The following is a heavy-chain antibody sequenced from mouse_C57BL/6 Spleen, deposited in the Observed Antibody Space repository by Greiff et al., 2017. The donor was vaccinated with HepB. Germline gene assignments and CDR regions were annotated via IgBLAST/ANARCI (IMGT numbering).Heavy chain of an antibody. CDR1: GYAFSSYW. CDR3: ARFYGSSYAWFAY. D-gene: IGHD1-1*01. CDR2: IYPGDGDT. V-gene: IGHV1-80*01. Sequence: VKVVESGAELVKPGASVKISCKASGYAFSSYWMNWVKQRPGKGLEWIGQIYPGDGDTNYNGKFKGKATLTADKSSSTAYMQLSSLTSEDSAVYFCARFYGSSYAWFAYWGQGTLVTVSA. J-gene: IGHJ3*01.